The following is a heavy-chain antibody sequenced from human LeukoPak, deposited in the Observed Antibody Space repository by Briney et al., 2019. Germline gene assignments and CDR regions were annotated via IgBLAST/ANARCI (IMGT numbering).Heavy chain of an antibody. D-gene: IGHD3-10*01. V-gene: IGHV3-30*04. Sequence: PGGSLRLSCAASGFTFSSYAMHWVRQAPGKGLEWVAVISYDGSNKYYADSVKGRFTISRDNSKNTLYLQMNSLRAEDTAVYYCARERTITMDAFDIWGQGTMVTVSS. CDR1: GFTFSSYA. CDR2: ISYDGSNK. J-gene: IGHJ3*02. CDR3: ARERTITMDAFDI.